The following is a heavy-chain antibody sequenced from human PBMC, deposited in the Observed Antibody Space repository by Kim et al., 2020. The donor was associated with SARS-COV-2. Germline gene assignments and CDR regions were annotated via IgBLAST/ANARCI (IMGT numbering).Heavy chain of an antibody. D-gene: IGHD3-3*01. CDR3: ARDGKSYYDVWSGYEWRSDCYDGMDV. CDR2: ISSSGSTI. CDR1: GFTFSDYY. Sequence: GGSLRLSCAASGFTFSDYYMSWIRQAPGKGLEWVSYISSSGSTIYYADSVKGRFTISRDNAKNSLYLQMNSLRAEDTAVYYCARDGKSYYDVWSGYEWRSDCYDGMDVWGQAPTVAASS. J-gene: IGHJ6*02. V-gene: IGHV3-11*01.